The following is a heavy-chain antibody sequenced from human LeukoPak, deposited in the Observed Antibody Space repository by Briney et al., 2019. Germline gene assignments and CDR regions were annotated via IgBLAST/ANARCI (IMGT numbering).Heavy chain of an antibody. CDR1: GFTFSSYW. V-gene: IGHV3-7*01. J-gene: IGHJ4*02. CDR3: ATGGTYCSSTSCYLDY. CDR2: IKQDGSEK. D-gene: IGHD2-2*01. Sequence: GGSLRLSCAASGFTFSSYWMSWVRQAPGKGLEWVANIKQDGSEKYYVDSVKGRFTISRDNAKNSLYLQMNSLRAEDTAVYYCATGGTYCSSTSCYLDYWGQGTLVTVSS.